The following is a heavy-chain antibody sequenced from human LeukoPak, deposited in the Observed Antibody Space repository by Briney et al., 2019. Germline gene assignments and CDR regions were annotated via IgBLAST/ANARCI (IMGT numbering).Heavy chain of an antibody. Sequence: PSGTLSLTCAVSGGSISSSNWWSWVRQPPGKGLEWIGEIYESGSTTYHPSLKSRVTISVDTSKNQFSLKLSSVTAADTAVYYCARQRAAIWGFDYWGQGTLVTVSS. CDR3: ARQRAAIWGFDY. CDR2: IYESGST. V-gene: IGHV4-4*02. CDR1: GGSISSSNW. D-gene: IGHD3-16*01. J-gene: IGHJ4*02.